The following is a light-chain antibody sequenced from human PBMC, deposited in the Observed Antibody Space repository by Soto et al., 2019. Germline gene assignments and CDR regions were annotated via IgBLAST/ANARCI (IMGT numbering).Light chain of an antibody. CDR1: QSVSSW. Sequence: DIQMTQSPSTLSASIRDRVTITCRASQSVSSWLGWYQQKPGKAPQLLIYDASSLEGGVPSRFSGSGSGTEFTLTISSLQPDDFATYYCQQYTSYPLTFGGGTKVDIK. V-gene: IGKV1-5*01. CDR3: QQYTSYPLT. J-gene: IGKJ4*01. CDR2: DAS.